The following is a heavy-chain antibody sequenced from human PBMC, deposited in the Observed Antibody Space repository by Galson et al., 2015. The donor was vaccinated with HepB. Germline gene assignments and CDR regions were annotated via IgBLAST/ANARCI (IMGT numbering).Heavy chain of an antibody. CDR1: GFILGDYA. CDR3: PTVGGLNYGPPRFDY. CDR2: IRSKPYGGTT. J-gene: IGHJ4*02. Sequence: SLRLSCAASGFILGDYAMSWVRQAPGKGLEWVGFIRSKPYGGTTQYAASVKGRFTVSSDDSKNIVYLQMSSLKTEDTALYYCPTVGGLNYGPPRFDYWGQGTLVTVSS. D-gene: IGHD2-15*01. V-gene: IGHV3-49*04.